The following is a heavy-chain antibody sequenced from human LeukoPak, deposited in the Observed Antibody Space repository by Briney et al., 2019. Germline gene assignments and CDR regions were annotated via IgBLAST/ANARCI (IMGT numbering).Heavy chain of an antibody. CDR1: GFTFSSFW. J-gene: IGHJ4*02. D-gene: IGHD1-14*01. V-gene: IGHV3-7*01. CDR2: IKQDGSEK. CDR3: ARNLNYFDY. Sequence: GGSLRLSCAASGFTFSSFWMTWVRQAPGKGLEWVANIKQDGSEKYYVDSVRGRFTISRDNATNSLYLQMNSLRAEDTAVYYCARNLNYFDYWGQGTLVTVSS.